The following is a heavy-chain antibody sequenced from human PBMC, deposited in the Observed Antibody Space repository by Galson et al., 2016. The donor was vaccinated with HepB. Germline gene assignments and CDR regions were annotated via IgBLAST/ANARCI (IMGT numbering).Heavy chain of an antibody. CDR3: ARAVHGSGSYWDK. CDR1: GFTFSSYA. CDR2: ISYDGSYE. J-gene: IGHJ4*02. Sequence: SLRLSCAASGFTFSSYAMHWVRQAPGKGLEWVAVISYDGSYESYAGAVKGRFTISRDNLKNTLYLHLNSLRAEETAVYYCARAVHGSGSYWDKWGQGTLVAVSS. D-gene: IGHD3-10*01. V-gene: IGHV3-30*04.